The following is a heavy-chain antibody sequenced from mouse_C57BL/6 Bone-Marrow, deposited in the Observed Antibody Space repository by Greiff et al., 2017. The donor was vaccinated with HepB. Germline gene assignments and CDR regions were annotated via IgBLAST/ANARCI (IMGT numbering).Heavy chain of an antibody. CDR1: GYTFTSYW. V-gene: IGHV1-72*01. D-gene: IGHD1-1*01. Sequence: QVHVKQPGAELVKPGASVKLSCKASGYTFTSYWMHWVKQRPGRGLEWIGRIDPNSGGTKYNEKFKSKATLTVDKPSSTAYMQLSSLTSEDSAVYYCARWGYYGSSYRYYFDYWGQGTTLTVSS. CDR3: ARWGYYGSSYRYYFDY. J-gene: IGHJ2*01. CDR2: IDPNSGGT.